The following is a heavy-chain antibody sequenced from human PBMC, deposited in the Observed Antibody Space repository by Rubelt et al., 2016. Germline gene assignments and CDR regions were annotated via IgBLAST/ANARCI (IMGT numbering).Heavy chain of an antibody. Sequence: LQLQESGPGLVKPSETLSLTCTVSSGSISSSSHYWGWVRQAPGKGLEWVSTIGGGGSTYYADSVKGRFTISRDNSKNTRYTQMNSLRAEDTAVYYCAKSPHAAPIADWYFDLWGRGTLVTVSS. CDR1: SGSISSSSHY. CDR2: IGGGGST. V-gene: IGHV3-23*01. J-gene: IGHJ2*01. CDR3: AKSPHAAPIADWYFDL. D-gene: IGHD2/OR15-2a*01.